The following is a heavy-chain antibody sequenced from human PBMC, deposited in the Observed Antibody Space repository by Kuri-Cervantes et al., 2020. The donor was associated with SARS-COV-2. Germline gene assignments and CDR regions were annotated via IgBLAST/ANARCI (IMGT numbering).Heavy chain of an antibody. CDR2: IRSKAYGGTT. CDR1: GFTFGDYD. D-gene: IGHD3-10*01. Sequence: GESLKISCTASGFTFGDYDMSWFRQGPGKGLEWVGFIRSKAYGGTTGYAASVKGRFTISRDDSKSIAYLQMNSLKTEDTAVYYCTRGGSGSYYNEGLFGYWGQGTLVTVSS. CDR3: TRGGSGSYYNEGLFGY. V-gene: IGHV3-49*03. J-gene: IGHJ4*02.